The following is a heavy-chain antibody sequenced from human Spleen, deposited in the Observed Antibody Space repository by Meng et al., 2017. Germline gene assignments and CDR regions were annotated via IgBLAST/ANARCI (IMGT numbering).Heavy chain of an antibody. CDR1: GYTFTNNY. CDR2: ISAYNGDT. V-gene: IGHV1-18*01. D-gene: IGHD5-18*01. Sequence: QVQLVQSGAAVKKPGASVKVSCKASGYTFTNNYISWVRQAPGQGLEWMGWISAYNGDTNYAQKLQGRVTMTTDTSTSTAYMELRSLRSDDTAVYYCARQDSYGYSDYWGQGTLVTVSS. CDR3: ARQDSYGYSDY. J-gene: IGHJ4*02.